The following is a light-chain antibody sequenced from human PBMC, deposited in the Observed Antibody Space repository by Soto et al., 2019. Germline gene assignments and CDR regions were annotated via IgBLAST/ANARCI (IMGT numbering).Light chain of an antibody. Sequence: QPVLTQPASVSGSPGQSITISCTGTSSDVGAHNYVSWYQQHPGKAPKLMIYDVSDRPSGVSNRFSGSKSGNTASLTISGLQAEDEADYYCSSYTSYSTVFGGGTKLTVL. CDR3: SSYTSYSTV. V-gene: IGLV2-14*03. CDR2: DVS. J-gene: IGLJ2*01. CDR1: SSDVGAHNY.